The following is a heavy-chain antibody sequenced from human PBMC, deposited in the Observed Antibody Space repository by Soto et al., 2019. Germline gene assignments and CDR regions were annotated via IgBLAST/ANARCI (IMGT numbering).Heavy chain of an antibody. V-gene: IGHV3-23*01. Sequence: GGSLRLSCAASGFTFSSYAMSWVRQAPGKGLEWVSAISGSGGSTYYADSVKGRFTISRDNAKNSLYLQMNSLRAEDTALYYCAKDWAAVVVPAFDYWGQGTLVTVSS. D-gene: IGHD3-22*01. J-gene: IGHJ4*02. CDR1: GFTFSSYA. CDR2: ISGSGGST. CDR3: AKDWAAVVVPAFDY.